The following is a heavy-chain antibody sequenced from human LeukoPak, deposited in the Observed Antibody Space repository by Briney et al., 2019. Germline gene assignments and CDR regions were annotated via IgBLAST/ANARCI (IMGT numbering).Heavy chain of an antibody. CDR1: GYTFTGYY. CDR3: ARDSGSYFHDAFDT. Sequence: ASVKVSCKASGYTFTGYYMYWVRQAPGQGLEWMGWINPDSGGTKYAQKFQGRVTMTWDTSISTAHMELSRLRSDDTAVYYCARDSGSYFHDAFDTWGQGTMVTVS. CDR2: INPDSGGT. V-gene: IGHV1-2*02. D-gene: IGHD1-26*01. J-gene: IGHJ3*02.